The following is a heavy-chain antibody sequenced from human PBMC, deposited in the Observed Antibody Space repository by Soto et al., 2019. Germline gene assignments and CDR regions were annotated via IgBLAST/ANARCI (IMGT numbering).Heavy chain of an antibody. V-gene: IGHV1-18*01. Sequence: GSVKVSCKASGYTFTSYGISWVRQAPGQGLEWMGWISAYNGNTNYAQKLQGRVTMTTDTSTSTAYMELRSLRSDDTAVYYCAREQRKAVALNYWGQGTLVTVSS. CDR1: GYTFTSYG. J-gene: IGHJ4*02. D-gene: IGHD6-19*01. CDR3: AREQRKAVALNY. CDR2: ISAYNGNT.